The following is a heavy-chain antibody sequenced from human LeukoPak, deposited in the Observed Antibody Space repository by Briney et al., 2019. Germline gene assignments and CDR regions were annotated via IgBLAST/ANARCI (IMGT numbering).Heavy chain of an antibody. CDR1: GFTFSGYW. J-gene: IGHJ5*02. CDR3: ARGGVNAGLDR. CDR2: INPDGSET. V-gene: IGHV3-7*01. Sequence: GGSLRLSCAASGFTFSGYWMSWVRQAPGKGLEGVANINPDGSETYYVDSVKGGFTISRDNAKSSLFLQMNSLRGEDTAVYYCARGGVNAGLDRWGQGTLVTVSS. D-gene: IGHD3-10*01.